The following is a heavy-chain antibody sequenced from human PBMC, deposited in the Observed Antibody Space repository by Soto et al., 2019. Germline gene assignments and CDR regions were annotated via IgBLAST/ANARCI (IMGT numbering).Heavy chain of an antibody. CDR1: GYTSTSYG. CDR3: ARVPSSWLYYYDSSGYALDY. D-gene: IGHD3-22*01. J-gene: IGHJ4*02. Sequence: GASVKVSCKASGYTSTSYGISWVRQAPGQGLEWMGWISAYNGNTNYAQKPQGRVTMTTDTSTSTAYMELRSLRSDDTAVYYCARVPSSWLYYYDSSGYALDYWGQGTLVTVSS. V-gene: IGHV1-18*04. CDR2: ISAYNGNT.